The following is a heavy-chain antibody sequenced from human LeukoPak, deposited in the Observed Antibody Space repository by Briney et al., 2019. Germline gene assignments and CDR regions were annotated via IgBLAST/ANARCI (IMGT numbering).Heavy chain of an antibody. CDR2: ISGSGGST. CDR1: GFTFTNYG. J-gene: IGHJ4*02. D-gene: IGHD2-15*01. V-gene: IGHV3-23*01. CDR3: AKFPRVAATPNYYFDY. Sequence: GGSLRLSCEATGFTFTNYGMHWVRQAPGKGLEWVSAISGSGGSTYYADSVKGRFTISRDNSKNTLYLQMNSLRAEDTAVYYCAKFPRVAATPNYYFDYWGQGTLVTVSS.